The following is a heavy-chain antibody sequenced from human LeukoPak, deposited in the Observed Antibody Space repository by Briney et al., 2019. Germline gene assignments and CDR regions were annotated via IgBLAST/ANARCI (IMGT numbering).Heavy chain of an antibody. CDR2: INLNRGAT. CDR1: GYTFTCYY. V-gene: IGHV1-2*02. J-gene: IGHJ5*02. D-gene: IGHD3-10*01. Sequence: AAVKVTCKGSGYTFTCYYLHWVRLPPAQGLERMGCINLNRGATNCPQKFQGRVAKTRETLISTGYMEVSRVGSDDTAVYYCAGGGVLPWFGELFYNWFDPWGQGTLVTVSS. CDR3: AGGGVLPWFGELFYNWFDP.